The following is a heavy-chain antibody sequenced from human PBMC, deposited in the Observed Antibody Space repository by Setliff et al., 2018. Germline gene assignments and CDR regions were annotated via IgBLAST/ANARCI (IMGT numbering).Heavy chain of an antibody. CDR2: IQYDGSDK. D-gene: IGHD6-19*01. J-gene: IGHJ5*02. Sequence: GESLKISCAASGFLFSSYGMHWVRQAPGKGLEWVAFIQYDGSDKYYEDSVKGRFTISRDNSKNTVYLQVNSLRGEDTAVYYCVFQGAHSSYWYDLGWFDPWGQGTLVTVSS. CDR3: VFQGAHSSYWYDLGWFDP. CDR1: GFLFSSYG. V-gene: IGHV3-30*02.